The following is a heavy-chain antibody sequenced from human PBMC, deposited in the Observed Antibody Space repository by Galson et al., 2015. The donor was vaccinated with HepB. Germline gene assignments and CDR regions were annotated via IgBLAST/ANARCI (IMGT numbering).Heavy chain of an antibody. CDR2: INHSGST. Sequence: SETLSLTCTVSGGPISSYYWSWIRQPPGKGLEWIGEINHSGSTNYNPSLKSRVTISVDTSKNQFSLKLSSVTAADTAVYYCARVRCSSTSCYTRERPTRRGAFDIWGQGTMVTVSS. J-gene: IGHJ3*02. V-gene: IGHV4-34*01. CDR1: GGPISSYY. D-gene: IGHD2-2*02. CDR3: ARVRCSSTSCYTRERPTRRGAFDI.